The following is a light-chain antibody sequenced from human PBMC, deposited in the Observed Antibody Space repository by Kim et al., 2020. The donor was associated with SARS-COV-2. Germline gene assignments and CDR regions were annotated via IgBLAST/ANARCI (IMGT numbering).Light chain of an antibody. CDR2: EVT. J-gene: IGLJ1*01. V-gene: IGLV2-23*02. Sequence: QSALTQPASVSGSPGQSITISCTGTSSDVGNYNLVSWYQQYPGKAPKLKIYEVTKRPSGVSNRFSGSKSGNTASLTISGLQAEDEADYYCCSYAGSSTSVFGTGTKVTVL. CDR3: CSYAGSSTSV. CDR1: SSDVGNYNL.